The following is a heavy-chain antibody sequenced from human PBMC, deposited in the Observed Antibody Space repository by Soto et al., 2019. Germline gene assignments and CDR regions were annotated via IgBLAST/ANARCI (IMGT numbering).Heavy chain of an antibody. Sequence: SETLSLTCTVSGGSISSYYWSWIRQPPGKGLEWIGYIYYSGSTNYNPSLKSRVTISVDTSKNQFSLKLSSVTAADTAVYYCASSRITIFGVVTPNFDYWGQGTLVTVSS. CDR1: GGSISSYY. J-gene: IGHJ4*02. D-gene: IGHD3-3*01. CDR3: ASSRITIFGVVTPNFDY. CDR2: IYYSGST. V-gene: IGHV4-59*01.